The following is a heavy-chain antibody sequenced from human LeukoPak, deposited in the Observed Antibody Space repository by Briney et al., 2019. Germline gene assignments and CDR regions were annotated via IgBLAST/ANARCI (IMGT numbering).Heavy chain of an antibody. J-gene: IGHJ4*02. CDR3: ASLGATHHYFDS. CDR1: GGSISSNSYY. CDR2: IYYSGIT. D-gene: IGHD1-26*01. Sequence: PSETLSLTCTVSGGSISSNSYYWGWIRQPPGKGLEWIGSIYYSGITYYNPSLKSRVTISVDTSKNQFSLKLSSVTAADTAVYYCASLGATHHYFDSWGQGTLVTVSS. V-gene: IGHV4-39*01.